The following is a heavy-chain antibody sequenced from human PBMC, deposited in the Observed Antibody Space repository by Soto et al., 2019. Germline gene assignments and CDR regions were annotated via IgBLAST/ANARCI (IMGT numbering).Heavy chain of an antibody. Sequence: VQLQESGPGLVKPSGTLSLTCAVSGGSISSSNWWSWVRQPPGKGLEWIGEIYHSGSTNYNPSLNSRGTISVDKSKNQFSLKLSSVTAADTAVYYCARDTYGSGAVFDYWGQGTLVTVSS. D-gene: IGHD3-10*01. CDR2: IYHSGST. V-gene: IGHV4-4*02. J-gene: IGHJ4*02. CDR3: ARDTYGSGAVFDY. CDR1: GGSISSSNW.